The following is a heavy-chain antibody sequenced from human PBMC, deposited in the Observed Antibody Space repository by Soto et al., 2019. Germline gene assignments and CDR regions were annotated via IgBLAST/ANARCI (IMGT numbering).Heavy chain of an antibody. CDR1: GGSISSSSYY. Sequence: SETLSFTCTVSGGSISSSSYYWGWIRQPPGKGLEWIGSIYYSGSTYYNPSLKSRVTISVDTSKNQFSLKLSSVTAADTAVYYCARGNPKFGYWGQGALVTVSS. CDR2: IYYSGST. J-gene: IGHJ4*02. CDR3: ARGNPKFGY. V-gene: IGHV4-39*01.